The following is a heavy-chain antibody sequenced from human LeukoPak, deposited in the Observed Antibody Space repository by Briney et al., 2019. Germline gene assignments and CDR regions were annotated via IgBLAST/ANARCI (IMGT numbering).Heavy chain of an antibody. CDR1: GFTFGDYA. D-gene: IGHD3-3*01. CDR3: ARDFWSGYYPLDY. CDR2: IRSKAYGWTT. J-gene: IGHJ4*02. V-gene: IGHV3-49*04. Sequence: GGSLRLSCTASGFTFGDYAMSWVRQAPGKGLEWVGFIRSKAYGWTTEYAASVKGRFTISRDDSKSIAYLQMNSLKTEDTAVYYCARDFWSGYYPLDYWGQGTLVTVSS.